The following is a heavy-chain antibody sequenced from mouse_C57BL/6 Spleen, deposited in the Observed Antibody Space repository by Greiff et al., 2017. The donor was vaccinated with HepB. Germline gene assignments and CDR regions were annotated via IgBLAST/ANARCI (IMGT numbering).Heavy chain of an antibody. D-gene: IGHD1-1*01. J-gene: IGHJ2*01. CDR1: GYSFTGYF. Sequence: LVKPGDSVKISCKASGYSFTGYFMNWVMQSHGKSLEWIGRINPYNGDTFYNQKFKGKATLTVDKSSSTAHMELRSLTSEDSAVYYCAREDYGSSRDYWGQGTTLTVSS. CDR3: AREDYGSSRDY. CDR2: INPYNGDT. V-gene: IGHV1-20*01.